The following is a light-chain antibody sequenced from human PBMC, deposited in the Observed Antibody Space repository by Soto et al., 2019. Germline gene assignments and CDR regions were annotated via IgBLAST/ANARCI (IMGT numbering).Light chain of an antibody. V-gene: IGKV3-20*01. CDR2: GAS. CDR1: QSVSSSY. J-gene: IGKJ2*01. Sequence: EIVLTQSPGTLSLSPGERATLSCRASQSVSSSYLAWYQQKPGQAPRLLIYGASSRATGIPDRFSGSGSGTDFTLTISRLEPEDFAVYYCQHYGTSHTCGQGTKLEIK. CDR3: QHYGTSHT.